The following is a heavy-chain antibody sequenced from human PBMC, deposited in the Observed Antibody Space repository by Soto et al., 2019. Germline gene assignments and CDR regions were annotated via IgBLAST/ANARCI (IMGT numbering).Heavy chain of an antibody. CDR1: GITLNSHA. CDR2: IIGAGGTI. D-gene: IGHD3-10*01. V-gene: IGHV3-23*01. J-gene: IGHJ3*02. CDR3: AKDLRPGAGAFDI. Sequence: EVPLLESGGGLVQPGGSLRLSCMASGITLNSHAMSWVRQAPGKGLEWVSIIGAGGTIYYSDSVKGRFTISKDTSKSTVYLQMNSLRADDTAVYFCAKDLRPGAGAFDIWGQGTMVTVS.